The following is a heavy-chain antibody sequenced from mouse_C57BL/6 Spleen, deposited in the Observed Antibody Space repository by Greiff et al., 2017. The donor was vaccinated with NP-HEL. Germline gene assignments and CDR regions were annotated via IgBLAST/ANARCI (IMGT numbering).Heavy chain of an antibody. CDR2: IWSGGST. Sequence: QVQLKESGPGLVQPSQSLSITCTASGFSFTSYCVHWVRQSPGKGLEWLGVIWSGGSTDYNAAFISRLSISKDNSKSQVFFKMNMLQADDAAIYYCARNQGSSPGGFAYWGQGTLVTVSA. D-gene: IGHD1-1*01. J-gene: IGHJ3*01. CDR3: ARNQGSSPGGFAY. CDR1: GFSFTSYC. V-gene: IGHV2-2*01.